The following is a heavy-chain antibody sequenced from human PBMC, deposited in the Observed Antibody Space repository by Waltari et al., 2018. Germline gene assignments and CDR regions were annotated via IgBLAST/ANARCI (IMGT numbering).Heavy chain of an antibody. CDR3: AKEWELRGDYYYYYMDV. V-gene: IGHV3-30*02. Sequence: WVAFIRYDGSNKYYADSVKGRFTISRDNSKNTLYLQMNSLRAEDTAVYYCAKEWELRGDYYYYYMDVWGKGTTVTVSS. J-gene: IGHJ6*03. D-gene: IGHD1-26*01. CDR2: IRYDGSNK.